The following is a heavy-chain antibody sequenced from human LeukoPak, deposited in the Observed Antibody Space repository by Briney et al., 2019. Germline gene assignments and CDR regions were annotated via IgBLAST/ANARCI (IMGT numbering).Heavy chain of an antibody. CDR2: IYTSGST. Sequence: SETLSLTCTVSGDSISSGDYYWSWIRQPAGKGLEWIGRIYTSGSTNYNPSLKSRVTISVDTSKNQFSLKLSSVTAADTAVYYCARVSIAAAPRSVFDYWGQGTLVTVSS. D-gene: IGHD6-13*01. CDR3: ARVSIAAAPRSVFDY. J-gene: IGHJ4*02. CDR1: GDSISSGDYY. V-gene: IGHV4-61*02.